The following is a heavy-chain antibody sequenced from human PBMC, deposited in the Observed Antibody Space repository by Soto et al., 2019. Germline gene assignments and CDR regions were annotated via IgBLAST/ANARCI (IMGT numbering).Heavy chain of an antibody. CDR1: GDSVTSNHFF. J-gene: IGHJ4*02. Sequence: SETLSLTCTVSGDSVTSNHFFWGWIRRPPGRGLEWIASIYRDGSTYIRPSFESRLSLSIDRAKNQFSLNLNSMSAADRAVYFCARGGGSDSFDYWGQGILVTVSS. CDR3: ARGGGSDSFDY. D-gene: IGHD1-26*01. V-gene: IGHV4-39*07. CDR2: IYRDGST.